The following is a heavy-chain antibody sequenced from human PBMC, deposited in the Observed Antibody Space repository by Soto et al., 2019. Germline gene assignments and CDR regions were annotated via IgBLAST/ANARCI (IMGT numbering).Heavy chain of an antibody. CDR1: GASVSTGY. CDR2: MYFGGSF. J-gene: IGHJ5*02. Sequence: SETLSLTSTVSGASVSTGYWSWIRQPPGKGLEWIGFMYFGGSFNYNPSLTSRATISVETSKNQFSMKMTSVTAADTAVYYCARSYYDSTGFAVDPWGQGTLVTVSS. D-gene: IGHD3-22*01. CDR3: ARSYYDSTGFAVDP. V-gene: IGHV4-59*02.